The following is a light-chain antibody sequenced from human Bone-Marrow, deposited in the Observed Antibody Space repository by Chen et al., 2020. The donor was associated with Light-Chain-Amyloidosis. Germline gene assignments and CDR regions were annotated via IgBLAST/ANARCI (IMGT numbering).Light chain of an antibody. CDR2: GAS. V-gene: IGKV3-15*01. J-gene: IGKJ1*01. CDR3: QQYDNWKT. Sequence: EIVMTQSPATLSVSPGERVTLSCRASQSINNKLAWYQQKPGQAPRRLFYGASTRSTGIPARFSGSGSGTEFTLTISSMQPEDFAVYYCQQYDNWKTFGQGTNVEIK. CDR1: QSINNK.